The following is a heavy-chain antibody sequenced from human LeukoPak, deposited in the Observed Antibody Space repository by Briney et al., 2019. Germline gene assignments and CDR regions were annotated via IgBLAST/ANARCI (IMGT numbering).Heavy chain of an antibody. CDR1: GYTFTSYA. Sequence: ASVKVSCKASGYTFTSYAMHWVRQAPGQRLEWRGWINAGNGNTKDSQKFQGRVTITRDTSASTAYMELSSLRSEDTAVYYCARSILWFGDLSGMDVWGKGTTVTVSS. V-gene: IGHV1-3*01. CDR2: INAGNGNT. D-gene: IGHD3-10*01. J-gene: IGHJ6*04. CDR3: ARSILWFGDLSGMDV.